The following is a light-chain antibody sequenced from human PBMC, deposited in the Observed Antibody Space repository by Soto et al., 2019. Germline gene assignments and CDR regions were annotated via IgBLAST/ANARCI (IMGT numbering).Light chain of an antibody. J-gene: IGKJ2*01. CDR1: QSVSSSY. CDR2: GAS. V-gene: IGKV3-20*01. CDR3: KQYGSSAMYT. Sequence: EIVLTQSPGTLSLSPGERATLSCRASQSVSSSYLAWYQQKPGQAPRLLIDGASSRATGIPDRFSGSGSANEFTLTISRREPEDYAVYYCKQYGSSAMYTFGQGTKLESK.